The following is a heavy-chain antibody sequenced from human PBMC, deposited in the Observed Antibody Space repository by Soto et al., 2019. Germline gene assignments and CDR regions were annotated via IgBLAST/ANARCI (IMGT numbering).Heavy chain of an antibody. CDR2: ISSSSSTI. Sequence: GGSLRLSCAASGFTFSTYSMNWVRQAPGKGLEWVSYISSSSSTIFYTDSVKGRFTVSRDNAKNSLYLQMNSLRAEDTAVYYCARDLGSSWYPEYFQHWGQGTLVTVSS. J-gene: IGHJ1*01. CDR3: ARDLGSSWYPEYFQH. D-gene: IGHD6-13*01. V-gene: IGHV3-48*01. CDR1: GFTFSTYS.